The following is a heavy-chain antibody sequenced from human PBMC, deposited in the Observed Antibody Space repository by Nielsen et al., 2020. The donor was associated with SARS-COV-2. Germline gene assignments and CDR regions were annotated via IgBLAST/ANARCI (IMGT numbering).Heavy chain of an antibody. CDR1: GFTFSSYW. CDR2: IKQDGSEK. CDR3: ARGVRDIVVVVAATGLFFDY. J-gene: IGHJ4*02. V-gene: IGHV3-7*01. D-gene: IGHD2-15*01. Sequence: GSLKISCAASGFTFSSYWMSWVRQAPGKGLEWVANIKQDGSEKYYVDSVKGRFTISRDNAKNSLYLQMNSLRAEDTAVYYCARGVRDIVVVVAATGLFFDYWGQGTLVTVSS.